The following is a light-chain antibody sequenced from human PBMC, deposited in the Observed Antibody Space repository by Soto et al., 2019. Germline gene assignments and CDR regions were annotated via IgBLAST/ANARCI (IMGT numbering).Light chain of an antibody. CDR2: SAS. Sequence: EIVLTQSPGTLSLSPGERATLSGRASQNISRRLAWYQQKPGQGPRLVSYSASSRATGIPDRFTGSESGTEFTLTISRLEPEDFEVYYCQQYGASPYTFGQGTKVDIK. V-gene: IGKV3-20*01. CDR1: QNISRR. J-gene: IGKJ2*01. CDR3: QQYGASPYT.